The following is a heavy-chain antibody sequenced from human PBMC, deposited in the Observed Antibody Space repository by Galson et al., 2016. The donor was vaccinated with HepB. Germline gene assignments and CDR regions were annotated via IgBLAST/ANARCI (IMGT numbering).Heavy chain of an antibody. V-gene: IGHV3-21*01. CDR3: ARTRYSSGWLDGFDI. Sequence: SLRLSCAASGFIFSTYSMNWVRQAPGKGLVWVSSISSGSAYRYYADSVKGRFTISRDNAKKSLYLQMNSLRAEDTAVYYCARTRYSSGWLDGFDIWGQGTMVTVSS. CDR1: GFIFSTYS. CDR2: ISSGSAYR. D-gene: IGHD6-19*01. J-gene: IGHJ3*02.